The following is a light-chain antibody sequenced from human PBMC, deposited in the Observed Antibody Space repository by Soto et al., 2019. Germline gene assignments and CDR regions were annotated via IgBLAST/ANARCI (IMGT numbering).Light chain of an antibody. CDR1: QSVRSY. V-gene: IGKV3-11*01. CDR3: QQWRT. J-gene: IGKJ1*01. Sequence: EIVLTQSPATLSLSPRERAILSCRASQSVRSYLAWYQQKPGQAPRLLIYDVSKRATGIPARFSGSGSGTDFTLTISSLEPEDFAVYYCQQWRTFGQGTKVDIK. CDR2: DVS.